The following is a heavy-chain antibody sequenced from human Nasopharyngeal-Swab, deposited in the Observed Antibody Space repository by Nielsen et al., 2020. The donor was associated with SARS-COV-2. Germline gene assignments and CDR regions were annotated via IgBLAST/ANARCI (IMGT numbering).Heavy chain of an antibody. CDR2: ISGSGGST. CDR3: AAGRYYDFWSGYSDY. Sequence: GESLKISCAASGFTFSSYAISWVRQAPGKGLEWVSAISGSGGSTYYADSVKGRFTISRDNSKNTLYLQMNSLRAEDTAVYYCAAGRYYDFWSGYSDYWGQGTLVTVSS. V-gene: IGHV3-23*01. D-gene: IGHD3-3*01. J-gene: IGHJ4*02. CDR1: GFTFSSYA.